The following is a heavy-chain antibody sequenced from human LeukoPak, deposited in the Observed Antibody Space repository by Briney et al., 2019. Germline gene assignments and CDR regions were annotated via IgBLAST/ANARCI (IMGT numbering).Heavy chain of an antibody. Sequence: GGSLRLSCAASGFTFSSYSMNWVRQAPGKGLEWVSYIRSRTNTIYYADSVKGRFTISTDNAKNSLYPQMNSLRGDDTAVYYCARDLNWAFDIWGQGTMVTVSS. CDR3: ARDLNWAFDI. J-gene: IGHJ3*02. CDR2: IRSRTNTI. V-gene: IGHV3-48*01. CDR1: GFTFSSYS.